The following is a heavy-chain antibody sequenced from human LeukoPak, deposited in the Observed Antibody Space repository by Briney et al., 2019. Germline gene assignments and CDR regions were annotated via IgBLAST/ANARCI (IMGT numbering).Heavy chain of an antibody. CDR1: GGSISSSSYY. V-gene: IGHV4-39*07. CDR2: IYYSGST. D-gene: IGHD3-22*01. Sequence: PSETLSLTCTVSGGSISSSSYYWGWIRQPPGKGLEWIGSIYYSGSTYYNPSLKSRVTISVDTSKNQFSLKLSSVTAADTAVYYCARGITMIVVVTLYNWFDPWGQGTLVTVSS. CDR3: ARGITMIVVVTLYNWFDP. J-gene: IGHJ5*02.